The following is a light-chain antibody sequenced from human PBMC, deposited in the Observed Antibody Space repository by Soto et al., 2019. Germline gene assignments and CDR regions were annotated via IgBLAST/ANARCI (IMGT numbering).Light chain of an antibody. CDR3: QHYNSYSEA. Sequence: DIQMTQSPSSLSASAGDRVTITCRASQGISNYLNWYQQRVGTAPKLLIYKASTLKSGVPSRFSGSGSGTEFTLTISSLQPDDFATYYCQHYNSYSEAFGQGTKVELK. J-gene: IGKJ1*01. CDR2: KAS. V-gene: IGKV1-5*03. CDR1: QGISNY.